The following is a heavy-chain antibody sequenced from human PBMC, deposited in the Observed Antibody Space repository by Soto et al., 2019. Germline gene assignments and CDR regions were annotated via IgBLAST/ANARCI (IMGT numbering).Heavy chain of an antibody. J-gene: IGHJ4*02. D-gene: IGHD5-18*01. Sequence: ASVKVSCKASGYTLTGYYMHWVRQAPGQGLEWMGWINPNSGGTNYAQKFQGRVTMTRDTSISTAYMELSRLRSDDTAVYYCARGLAWIQLWLTDYWGQGTMVTVYS. V-gene: IGHV1-2*02. CDR2: INPNSGGT. CDR1: GYTLTGYY. CDR3: ARGLAWIQLWLTDY.